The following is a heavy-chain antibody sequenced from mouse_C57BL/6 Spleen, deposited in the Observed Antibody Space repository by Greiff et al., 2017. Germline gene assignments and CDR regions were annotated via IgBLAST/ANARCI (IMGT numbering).Heavy chain of an antibody. Sequence: EVKLLESEGGLVQPGSSMKLSCTASGFTFSDYYMAWVRQVPEKGLEWVANINYDGSSTYYLDSLKSRFIISRDNAKNILYLQMSSLKSEDTATYYCARDRSDGYYDYWGQGTTLTVSS. J-gene: IGHJ2*01. CDR3: ARDRSDGYYDY. CDR2: INYDGSST. V-gene: IGHV5-16*01. CDR1: GFTFSDYY. D-gene: IGHD2-3*01.